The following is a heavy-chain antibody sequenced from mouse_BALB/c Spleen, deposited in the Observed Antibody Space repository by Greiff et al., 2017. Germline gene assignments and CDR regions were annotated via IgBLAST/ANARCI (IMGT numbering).Heavy chain of an antibody. CDR2: INSNGGST. Sequence: EVHLVESGGGLVKLGGSLKLSCAASGFTFSSYYMSWVRQTPEKRLELVAAINSNGGSTYYPDTVKGRFTISRDNAKNTLYLQMSSLKSEDTALYYCARQGYSDAMDYWGQGTSVTVSS. J-gene: IGHJ4*01. CDR3: ARQGYSDAMDY. D-gene: IGHD2-3*01. V-gene: IGHV5-6-2*01. CDR1: GFTFSSYY.